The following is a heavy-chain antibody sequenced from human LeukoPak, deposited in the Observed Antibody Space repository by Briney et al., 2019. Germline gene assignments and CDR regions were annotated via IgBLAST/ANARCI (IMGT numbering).Heavy chain of an antibody. J-gene: IGHJ4*02. D-gene: IGHD5-18*01. V-gene: IGHV3-74*01. CDR2: INSDGSST. CDR1: GFTFSSYW. CDR3: ASDTAMVPILDY. Sequence: PGGSLRLSCAASGFTFSSYWMHWVRQAPGKGLVWVSRINSDGSSTSYADSVKGRFTISRDNAKNTLYLQMNSLRAEDTAVYYCASDTAMVPILDYWGQGTLVTVSS.